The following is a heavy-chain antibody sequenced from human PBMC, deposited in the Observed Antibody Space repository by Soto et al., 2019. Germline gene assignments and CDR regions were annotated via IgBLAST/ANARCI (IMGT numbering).Heavy chain of an antibody. CDR2: ISSDGGNT. CDR1: GFDFSNYA. V-gene: IGHV3-64D*08. CDR3: AKPGYSSSAFDY. Sequence: GGSLRLSCSASGFDFSNYAMHWVRQAPEKGLEYLSTISSDGGNTFYAGSVQGRFTISRDNSKNTLFLQMTSLRTEDTAVYYCAKPGYSSSAFDYWGQGALVTVSS. J-gene: IGHJ4*02. D-gene: IGHD6-13*01.